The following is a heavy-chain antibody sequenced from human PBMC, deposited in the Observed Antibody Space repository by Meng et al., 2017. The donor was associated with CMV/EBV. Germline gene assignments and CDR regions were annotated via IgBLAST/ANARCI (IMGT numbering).Heavy chain of an antibody. CDR2: IRYDGSNK. J-gene: IGHJ6*02. Sequence: GGSLRLSCAASGFTFSSYGMHWVRQAPGKGLEWVAFIRYDGSNKYYADSVKGRFTISRDNSKNTLYLQMNSLRAEDTAVYYCAKDRGYCDSSGYNPMGDYYGMDVWGQGTTVTVSS. CDR1: GFTFSSYG. D-gene: IGHD3-22*01. CDR3: AKDRGYCDSSGYNPMGDYYGMDV. V-gene: IGHV3-30*02.